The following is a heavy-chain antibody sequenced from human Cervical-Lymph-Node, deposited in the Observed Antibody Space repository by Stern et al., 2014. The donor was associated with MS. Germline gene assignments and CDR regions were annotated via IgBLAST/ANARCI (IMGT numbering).Heavy chain of an antibody. V-gene: IGHV1-69*06. J-gene: IGHJ4*02. CDR2: IAPVVGTT. CDR3: ARGGGLVGYFDY. Sequence: EHLVESGAEVKKPGSSVKVSCKASGDTFSSYAINWVRQVPGQGLEWMGGIAPVVGTTNYAQKFRGRVTITVDKSANTAYMELMTLRSEDTAVYYCARGGGLVGYFDYWGQGTLVSVSS. D-gene: IGHD1-26*01. CDR1: GDTFSSYA.